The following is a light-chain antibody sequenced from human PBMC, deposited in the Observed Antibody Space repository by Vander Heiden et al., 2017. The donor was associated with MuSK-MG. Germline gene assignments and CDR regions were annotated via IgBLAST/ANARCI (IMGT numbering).Light chain of an antibody. V-gene: IGKV1-5*03. Sequence: DIQMTQSPSTLSASVGDRVTITCRASQSISTSLAWYQQKPGKAPKLLIYKASNLESGVPSRFSGSGSGTEFTLTISSLQPEDFATYNCQQDYLYWTFGQGTKVEIK. J-gene: IGKJ1*01. CDR2: KAS. CDR1: QSISTS. CDR3: QQDYLYWT.